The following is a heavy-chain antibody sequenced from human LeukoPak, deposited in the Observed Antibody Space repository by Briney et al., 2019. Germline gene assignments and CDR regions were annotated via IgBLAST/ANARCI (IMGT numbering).Heavy chain of an antibody. CDR1: GFTFSSYA. CDR3: ASDRNYYDSSGELYY. D-gene: IGHD3-22*01. CDR2: ISYDGSNK. J-gene: IGHJ4*02. Sequence: PGRSLRLSCAPSGFTFSSYAMHWVRQAPGKGLEWVAVISYDGSNKYYADSVKGRFTISRDNSKNTLYLQMNSLGAEHTAVDSCASDRNYYDSSGELYYCGQGTLVTVSS. V-gene: IGHV3-30-3*01.